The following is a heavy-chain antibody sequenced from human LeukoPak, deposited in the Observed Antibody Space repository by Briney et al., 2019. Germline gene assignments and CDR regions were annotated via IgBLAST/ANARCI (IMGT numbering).Heavy chain of an antibody. CDR3: ARPTTTLWGGEDYFDY. D-gene: IGHD3-16*01. CDR2: ISAYNGNT. V-gene: IGHV1-18*01. CDR1: GYTFTSYG. J-gene: IGHJ4*02. Sequence: ASVKVSCKASGYTFTSYGISWVRQAPGQGLEWMGWISAYNGNTNYAQKLQGRVTMTTDTSTSTAYMELRSLRSDDTAVYYCARPTTTLWGGEDYFDYWGQGTLVTVSS.